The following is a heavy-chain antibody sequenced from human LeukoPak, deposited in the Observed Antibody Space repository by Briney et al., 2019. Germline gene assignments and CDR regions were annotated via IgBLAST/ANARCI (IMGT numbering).Heavy chain of an antibody. CDR2: IFHSGST. Sequence: SETLSLTCTVSGGSINSSSYYWGWIRQPPGKGLEWIGNIFHSGSTYYNPPLKSRVTISVDTSKNQFSLKLNSVTAADTAVYYCARLVAAAGMLLDYWGQGALVTVSS. J-gene: IGHJ4*02. CDR3: ARLVAAAGMLLDY. CDR1: GGSINSSSYY. D-gene: IGHD6-13*01. V-gene: IGHV4-39*01.